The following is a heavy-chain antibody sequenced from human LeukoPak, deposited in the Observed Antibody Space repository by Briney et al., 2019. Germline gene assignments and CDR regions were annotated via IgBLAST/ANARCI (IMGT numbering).Heavy chain of an antibody. Sequence: PGGSLRLSCAASGFTFSSYTMNWVRQAPGKGLEWVSYISSSSAIYYADSVKGRSTISRDNAKNSLYLQMNSLRAEDTAVYYCASSVSLPPGAFDYWGQGTLVAVSS. CDR1: GFTFSSYT. CDR2: ISSSSAI. V-gene: IGHV3-48*01. CDR3: ASSVSLPPGAFDY. D-gene: IGHD4-17*01. J-gene: IGHJ4*02.